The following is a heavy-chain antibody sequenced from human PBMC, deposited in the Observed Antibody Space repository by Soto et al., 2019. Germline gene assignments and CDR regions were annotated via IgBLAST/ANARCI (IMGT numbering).Heavy chain of an antibody. Sequence: GASLKTSCKGSGYSFLDSWISWVRQMPGKGLEWMGRMEPSDSYRTYSTSFQGHVTISVYKSITTAYLQWSSLKASDTAIYYCARHRIRPSNCAMDVWGQGTTVTVSS. CDR2: MEPSDSYR. D-gene: IGHD3-3*02. CDR1: GYSFLDSW. J-gene: IGHJ6*02. CDR3: ARHRIRPSNCAMDV. V-gene: IGHV5-10-1*01.